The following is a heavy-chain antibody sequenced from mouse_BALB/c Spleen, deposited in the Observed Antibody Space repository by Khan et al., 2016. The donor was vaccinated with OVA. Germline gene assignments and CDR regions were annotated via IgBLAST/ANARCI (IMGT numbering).Heavy chain of an antibody. D-gene: IGHD2-3*01. J-gene: IGHJ4*01. CDR3: ARWFDGYSSLYAMDY. CDR1: GFSLTSYG. Sequence: QVQLKQSGPGLVAPSQSLSITCTVSGFSLTSYGVHWVRQPPGKGLEWLVVIWSDGNTNYNSVLKSRLSISKDNSKSQVFLKMNSLQTDDTAIYYCARWFDGYSSLYAMDYWGQGTSVTVS. V-gene: IGHV2-6*02. CDR2: IWSDGNT.